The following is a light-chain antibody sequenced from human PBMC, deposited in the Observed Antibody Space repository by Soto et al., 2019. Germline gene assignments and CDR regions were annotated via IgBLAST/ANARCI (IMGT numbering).Light chain of an antibody. Sequence: LSPGERATLSCRASQSVSSSYLAWYQQKPGQAPRLLIYGASSRATGIPDKFSGSGSGTDFTLTISRLEPKDLAVYYCQQYGSSPSTLGQGTKVDIK. V-gene: IGKV3-20*01. J-gene: IGKJ1*01. CDR3: QQYGSSPST. CDR1: QSVSSSY. CDR2: GAS.